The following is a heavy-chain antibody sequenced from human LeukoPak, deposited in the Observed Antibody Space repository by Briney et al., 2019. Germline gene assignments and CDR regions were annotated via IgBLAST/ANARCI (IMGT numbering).Heavy chain of an antibody. D-gene: IGHD3-3*01. J-gene: IGHJ6*03. Sequence: ASVKVSCKSSRNTFTDYYLHCVRQAPGQGLEWMEWINPNNDGTNYAQKFQGRVTMTRDTSISTAYMELSRLRSDDTAVYYCARDHERYDNFWSGYAEDYYMDVWGKGTTVTVSS. CDR1: RNTFTDYY. CDR3: ARDHERYDNFWSGYAEDYYMDV. CDR2: INPNNDGT. V-gene: IGHV1-2*02.